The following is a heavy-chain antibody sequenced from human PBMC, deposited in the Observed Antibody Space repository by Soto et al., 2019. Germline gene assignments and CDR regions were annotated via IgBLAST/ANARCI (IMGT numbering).Heavy chain of an antibody. CDR2: IYYSGST. CDR1: GGSISSGGYY. Sequence: SETLSLTCTVSGGSISSGGYYWSWIRQHPGKGLEWIGYIYYSGSTYYNPSLKSRVTISVDTSKNQFSLKLSSVTAADTAVYYCARDTYGGYYFDYWGQGTLVTVSS. V-gene: IGHV4-31*03. CDR3: ARDTYGGYYFDY. J-gene: IGHJ4*02. D-gene: IGHD4-17*01.